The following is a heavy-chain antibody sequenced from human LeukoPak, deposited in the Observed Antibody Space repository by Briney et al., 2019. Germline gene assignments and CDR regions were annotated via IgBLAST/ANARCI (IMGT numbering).Heavy chain of an antibody. V-gene: IGHV3-48*01. D-gene: IGHD5-18*01. CDR1: GFTLSSYS. J-gene: IGHJ4*02. CDR2: ISSSSSTI. Sequence: GGSLRLSCAASGFTLSSYSMNWVRQAPGKGLEWVSYISSSSSTIYYADSVKGRFTISRDNAKNSLYLQLNSLRAEDTAVYYCARDLENTAMAYGGYYFDYWGQGTLVTVSS. CDR3: ARDLENTAMAYGGYYFDY.